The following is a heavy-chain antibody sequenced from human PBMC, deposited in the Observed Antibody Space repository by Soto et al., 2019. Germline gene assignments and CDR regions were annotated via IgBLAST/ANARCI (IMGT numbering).Heavy chain of an antibody. J-gene: IGHJ4*02. CDR2: INSGSGTK. D-gene: IGHD3-22*01. V-gene: IGHV3-48*01. CDR3: AKDIYYDSSGTMDY. Sequence: PGGSLRLSCEASGFTFSIYTMNWVRQAPGKGLEWVAYINSGSGTKYYADSVKGRFTISRDNSKNTLYLQMNSLRAEDTAVYYCAKDIYYDSSGTMDYWGQGTLVTVSS. CDR1: GFTFSIYT.